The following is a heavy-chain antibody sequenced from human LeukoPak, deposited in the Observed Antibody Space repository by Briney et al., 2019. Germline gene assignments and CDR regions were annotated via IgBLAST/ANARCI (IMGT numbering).Heavy chain of an antibody. CDR2: IYWDDDK. Sequence: SGPTLVEPPQTLTLTCTFSGFSLSTSGVAVGWIRQPPGKALEWLGLIYWDDDKRYSPSLKSALTITKDTSKNQVVLTMTNMDPVDTATYYCAHRRDGYNSLDYWGQGTLVTVSS. CDR3: AHRRDGYNSLDY. D-gene: IGHD5-24*01. J-gene: IGHJ4*02. CDR1: GFSLSTSGVA. V-gene: IGHV2-5*02.